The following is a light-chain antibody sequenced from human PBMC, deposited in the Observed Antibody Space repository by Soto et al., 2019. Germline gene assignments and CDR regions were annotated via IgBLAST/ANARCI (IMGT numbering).Light chain of an antibody. CDR2: DAS. Sequence: EIVLTQSPGTLSLSPGERVTLSCRASQSLSSSYLAWYQQKPGQAPRLLICDASSRATGIPDRFSGSGSGTDFTLTISRLEPEDFAVYYCQQYGSSPITFGQGTRLEIK. J-gene: IGKJ5*01. CDR3: QQYGSSPIT. CDR1: QSLSSSY. V-gene: IGKV3-20*01.